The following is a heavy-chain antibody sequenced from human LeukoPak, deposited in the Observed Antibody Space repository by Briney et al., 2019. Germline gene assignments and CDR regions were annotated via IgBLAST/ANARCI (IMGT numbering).Heavy chain of an antibody. CDR3: ARDVTGEYYYYGSDV. CDR1: GFTFSSYA. J-gene: IGHJ6*02. CDR2: VWYDGTNQ. V-gene: IGHV3-33*08. Sequence: PGGSLRLSCAASGFTFSSYAMSWVRQAPGKGLEWVAVVWYDGTNQHYDDSVKGRFTIFRDNAKNTLFLQLNSLRVEDTGVYYCARDVTGEYYYYGSDVWGQGTRSPSP. D-gene: IGHD2/OR15-2a*01.